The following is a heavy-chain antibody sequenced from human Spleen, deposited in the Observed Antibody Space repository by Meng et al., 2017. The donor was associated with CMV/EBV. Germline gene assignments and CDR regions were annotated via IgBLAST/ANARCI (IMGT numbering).Heavy chain of an antibody. J-gene: IGHJ4*02. CDR3: AKFPCARCYSDFDY. V-gene: IGHV3-23*01. Sequence: GGSLRLSCAASGYSFSSYAMSWVRQAPGKGLEWVSTLGDNGDKTYNAASVKGRFIISRDSSKNTLYLQMNSLRAEDTAVYYCAKFPCARCYSDFDYWGQGTLVTVSS. D-gene: IGHD2-2*02. CDR1: GYSFSSYA. CDR2: LGDNGDKT.